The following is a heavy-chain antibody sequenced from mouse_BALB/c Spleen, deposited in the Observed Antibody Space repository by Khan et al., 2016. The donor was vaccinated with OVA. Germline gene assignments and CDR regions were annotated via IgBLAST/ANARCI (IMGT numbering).Heavy chain of an antibody. J-gene: IGHJ4*01. CDR1: GDTITSGY. Sequence: VQLQESGPSLVKPSQTLSLSCSATGDTITSGYWNWIRKFPGNKLEYMGYISYSGSTYYNPSLKSRISITRDTSKYQYNLQLKSMTTEDTATYYCARYAMDYWGQGTSVTVSS. V-gene: IGHV3-8*02. CDR3: ARYAMDY. CDR2: ISYSGST.